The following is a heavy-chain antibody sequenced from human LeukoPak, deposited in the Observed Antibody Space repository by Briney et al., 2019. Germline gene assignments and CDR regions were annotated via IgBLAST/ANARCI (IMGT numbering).Heavy chain of an antibody. CDR3: ARDRGGSYSIDY. V-gene: IGHV1-46*01. D-gene: IGHD1-26*01. CDR2: INCGDGYT. J-gene: IGHJ4*02. CDR1: GYTLTSSH. Sequence: ASVKVSCKASGYTLTSSHAHWVRQAPGQGLEWMGIINCGDGYTNYAQKFQGRVSVTSDTSTSTICMELSSLRAEDTAIYYCARDRGGSYSIDYWGQGTLVTVSS.